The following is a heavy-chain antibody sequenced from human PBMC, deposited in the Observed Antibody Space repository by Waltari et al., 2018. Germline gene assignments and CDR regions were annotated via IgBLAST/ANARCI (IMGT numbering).Heavy chain of an antibody. CDR1: GFTFSSLW. CDR2: MNQDGSEK. CDR3: VGWFGYLFNY. D-gene: IGHD3-10*01. Sequence: EVQLVESGGGLVQPGGSLRLSCAASGFTFSSLWMSWVRQAPGKGLEWVANMNQDGSEKVYLDSVKGRFTMPRDNAKNSLYLQMNSLRVEDTAVYYCVGWFGYLFNYWGQGTLVTVSS. J-gene: IGHJ4*02. V-gene: IGHV3-7*01.